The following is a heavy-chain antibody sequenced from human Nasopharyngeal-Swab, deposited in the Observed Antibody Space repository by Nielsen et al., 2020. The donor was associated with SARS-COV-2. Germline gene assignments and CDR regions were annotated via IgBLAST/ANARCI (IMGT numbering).Heavy chain of an antibody. Sequence: GESLQISCDASGSDFGRHAMRRARQAPGKGLERASSTSGSGDTTYYADSVRGRFTISRDNARKTLDLQMTSLRVEDTAVYYCAKGAYFMLITDVRGQGTTVTVSS. D-gene: IGHD2-8*01. J-gene: IGHJ6*02. V-gene: IGHV3-23*01. CDR2: TSGSGDTT. CDR1: GSDFGRHA. CDR3: AKGAYFMLITDV.